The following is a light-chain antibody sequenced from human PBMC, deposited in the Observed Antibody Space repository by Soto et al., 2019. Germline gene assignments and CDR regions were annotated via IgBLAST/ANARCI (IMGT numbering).Light chain of an antibody. CDR3: VSYTSGTTYV. CDR1: SSDVGGSNF. V-gene: IGLV2-14*03. J-gene: IGLJ1*01. Sequence: QSALTQPASVSDSPGQSITISCTGTSSDVGGSNFVSWYQQHPGKPPKLIIYDVANRPSGVSNRFSGSKSCSTASLIISRLQTEDEADYYCVSYTSGTTYVFGTGTKLTVL. CDR2: DVA.